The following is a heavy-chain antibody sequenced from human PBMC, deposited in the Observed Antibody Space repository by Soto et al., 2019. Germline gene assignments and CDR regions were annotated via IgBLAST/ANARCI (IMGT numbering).Heavy chain of an antibody. V-gene: IGHV3-53*01. J-gene: IGHJ3*02. CDR2: IYSGGST. CDR1: GFTVSSNY. CDR3: ANHSGDPDAFDI. Sequence: EVQLLESGGGLIQPGGSLRLSCAASGFTVSSNYMSWVRQAPGKGLEWVSVIYSGGSTYYADSVKGRLTISRGNSNNTQHRQINSLIAEDKAVYYGANHSGDPDAFDIWVQGTMVTVSS. D-gene: IGHD7-27*01.